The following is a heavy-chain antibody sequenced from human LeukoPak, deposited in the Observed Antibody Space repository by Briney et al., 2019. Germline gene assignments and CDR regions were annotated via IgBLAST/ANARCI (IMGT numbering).Heavy chain of an antibody. J-gene: IGHJ4*02. V-gene: IGHV1-69*05. CDR3: ARDLWELNLISVGY. D-gene: IGHD1-26*01. CDR2: IIPIFDTA. CDR1: GGTFSNYA. Sequence: GASVKVSCKASGGTFSNYAISWVRQAPGQGLEWMGGIIPIFDTADYAQKFQGRVTMTRDTSISTAYMELSRLRSDDTAVYYCARDLWELNLISVGYWGQGTLVTVSS.